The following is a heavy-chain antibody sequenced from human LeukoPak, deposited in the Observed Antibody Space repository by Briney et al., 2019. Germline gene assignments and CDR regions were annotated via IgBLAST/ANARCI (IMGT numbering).Heavy chain of an antibody. CDR2: IIPIFGTA. J-gene: IGHJ6*02. CDR1: GCTFSSYA. Sequence: ASVKVSCKASGCTFSSYAISWVRQAPGQGLEWMGGIIPIFGTANYAQKFQGRVTITADESTSTAYMELSSLRSEDTAVYYCARDRPTDQWELLNRYSPHYGMDVWGQGTTVTVSS. V-gene: IGHV1-69*13. CDR3: ARDRPTDQWELLNRYSPHYGMDV. D-gene: IGHD1-26*01.